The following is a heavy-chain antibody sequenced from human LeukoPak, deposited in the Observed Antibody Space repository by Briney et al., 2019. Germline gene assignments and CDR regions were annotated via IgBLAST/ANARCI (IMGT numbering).Heavy chain of an antibody. CDR1: EYTFTSYD. V-gene: IGHV1-8*01. CDR3: ASSGASSALRH. J-gene: IGHJ4*02. D-gene: IGHD3-22*01. CDR2: MNPSSGST. Sequence: ASVKVSCKASEYTFTSYDINWVRQATGQGLEWMGWMNPSSGSTGYAQKFQGRVTMTRDTSTSTVYMELSSLRSEDTAVYYCASSGASSALRHWGQGTLVTVSS.